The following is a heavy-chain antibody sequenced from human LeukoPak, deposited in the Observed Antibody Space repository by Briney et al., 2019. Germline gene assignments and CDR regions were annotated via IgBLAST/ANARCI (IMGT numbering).Heavy chain of an antibody. Sequence: ASVKVSCKASGYTFTSYAMHWVRQAPGQRLEWMGWINAGNGNTKYSQEFQGRVTITRDTSASTAYMELGSLRSEDTAVYYCARDNSVEDTAWWFDPWGQGTLVTVSS. J-gene: IGHJ5*02. CDR1: GYTFTSYA. V-gene: IGHV1-3*03. D-gene: IGHD4-23*01. CDR3: ARDNSVEDTAWWFDP. CDR2: INAGNGNT.